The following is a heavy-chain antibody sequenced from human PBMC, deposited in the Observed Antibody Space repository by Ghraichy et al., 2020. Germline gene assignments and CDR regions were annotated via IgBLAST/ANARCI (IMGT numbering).Heavy chain of an antibody. J-gene: IGHJ6*02. CDR3: ARTYYDLLGGDYYYYYGMDV. Sequence: SGPTLVKPTETLTLTCTVSGFSLSNARMGVSWIRQPPGKALEWLAHIFSNDEKSYSTSLKSRLTISKDTSKSQVVLTMTNMDPVDTATYYCARTYYDLLGGDYYYYYGMDVWGQGTTVTVSS. CDR2: IFSNDEK. V-gene: IGHV2-26*01. CDR1: GFSLSNARMG. D-gene: IGHD3-3*01.